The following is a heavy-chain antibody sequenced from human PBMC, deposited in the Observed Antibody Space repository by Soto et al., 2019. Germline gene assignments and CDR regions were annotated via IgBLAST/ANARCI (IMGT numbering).Heavy chain of an antibody. D-gene: IGHD6-13*01. CDR1: GFTFSSYA. V-gene: IGHV3-30-3*01. CDR3: ASGIAD. Sequence: GGSLRLSCAASGFTFSSYAMHWVRQAPGKGLEWVAVISYDGSNKYYADSVKGRFTISRDNSKNTLYLQMNSLRAEDTAVYYCASGIADWGQGTLVTVSS. J-gene: IGHJ4*02. CDR2: ISYDGSNK.